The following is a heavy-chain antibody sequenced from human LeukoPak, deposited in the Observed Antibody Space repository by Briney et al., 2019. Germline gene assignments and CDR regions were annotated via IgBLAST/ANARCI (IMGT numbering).Heavy chain of an antibody. CDR2: INHSGST. CDR3: ARDSTVSHAFDI. J-gene: IGHJ3*02. CDR1: GGSFSGYY. Sequence: KTSETLSLTCAVYGGSFSGYYWSWIRQPPGKGLEWIGEINHSGSTNYNPSLKSRVTMSVDTSKNQFSLKLSSVTAADTAVYYCARDSTVSHAFDIWGQGTMVTVSS. V-gene: IGHV4-34*01. D-gene: IGHD4-17*01.